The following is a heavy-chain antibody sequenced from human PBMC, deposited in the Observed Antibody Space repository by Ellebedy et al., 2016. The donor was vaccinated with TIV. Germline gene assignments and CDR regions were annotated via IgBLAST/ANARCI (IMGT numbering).Heavy chain of an antibody. D-gene: IGHD6-6*01. CDR2: INPNSGGT. V-gene: IGHV1-2*02. J-gene: IGHJ6*03. CDR1: GYTFTGYY. Sequence: ASVKVSCXASGYTFTGYYMHWVRQAPGQGLEWMGWINPNSGGTNYAQKFQGRVTMTRDTSISTAYMELSRLRSDDTAVYYCATAKPSIAARQPHYYYMDVWGKGTTVTVSS. CDR3: ATAKPSIAARQPHYYYMDV.